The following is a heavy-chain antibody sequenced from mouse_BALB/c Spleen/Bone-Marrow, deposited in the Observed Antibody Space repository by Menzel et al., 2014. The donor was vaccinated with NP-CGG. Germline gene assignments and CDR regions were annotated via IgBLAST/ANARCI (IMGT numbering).Heavy chain of an antibody. CDR3: TRYTSHFNL. J-gene: IGHJ2*01. CDR1: GFSLSSYA. CDR2: IYAGSGNT. D-gene: IGHD6-2*01. V-gene: IGHV5-9*04. Sequence: EESGGRLVTPGTPLTLTCTXSGFSLSSYAMSWVRQAPREGLEYIGYIYAGSGNTWYASWAKGRFTISRTSTTVDLKMTSPTTEDTATYFCTRYTSHFNLWGQGTLVTVSS.